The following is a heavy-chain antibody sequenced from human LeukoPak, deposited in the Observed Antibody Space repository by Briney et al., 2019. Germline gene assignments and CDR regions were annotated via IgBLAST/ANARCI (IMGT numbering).Heavy chain of an antibody. Sequence: GGSLRLSCATSGFTLRYYQMSWVRQAPGKGLEWVSYINVVNGAIYYADSVKGRFTISGDIATNSVYLQMNSLRAEDTALYYCVRDGNRGYDMDVWGQGTAVTVSS. CDR1: GFTLRYYQ. CDR2: INVVNGAI. V-gene: IGHV3-48*01. J-gene: IGHJ6*02. CDR3: VRDGNRGYDMDV. D-gene: IGHD3-10*01.